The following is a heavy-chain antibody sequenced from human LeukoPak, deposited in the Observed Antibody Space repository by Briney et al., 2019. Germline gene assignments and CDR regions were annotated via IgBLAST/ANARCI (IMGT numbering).Heavy chain of an antibody. Sequence: SETLSLTCTVSGGSISSHYWSWIRQPPGKGLEWIGYLYYSGSTNYNPSLKSRVTISVDTSKNQFSLKLSSVTAADTAVYYCARAVVVPAARGYNWFDPWGQGTLVTVSS. CDR1: GGSISSHY. D-gene: IGHD2-2*01. CDR2: LYYSGST. J-gene: IGHJ5*02. CDR3: ARAVVVPAARGYNWFDP. V-gene: IGHV4-59*11.